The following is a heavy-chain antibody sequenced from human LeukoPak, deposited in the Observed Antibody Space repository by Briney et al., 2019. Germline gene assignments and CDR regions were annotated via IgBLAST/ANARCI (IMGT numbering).Heavy chain of an antibody. Sequence: GGSLRLSCAASGFTFSNAWMSWVRQAPGKGLEWVGRIKSKIDGGTVDCVAPVKGRFTISRDDSKNTLYLQMNSLKTEDTAVYYCTTQLLWFGEFSSYDYWGQGTLVTVSS. CDR3: TTQLLWFGEFSSYDY. CDR1: GFTFSNAW. J-gene: IGHJ4*02. CDR2: IKSKIDGGTV. V-gene: IGHV3-15*01. D-gene: IGHD3-10*01.